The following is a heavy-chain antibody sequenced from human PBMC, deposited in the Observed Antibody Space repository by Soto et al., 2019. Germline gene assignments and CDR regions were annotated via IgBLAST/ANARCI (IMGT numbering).Heavy chain of an antibody. D-gene: IGHD2-21*02. J-gene: IGHJ4*02. CDR3: ARVNRGVTMYDY. CDR1: GGSISSGGYY. V-gene: IGHV4-31*03. Sequence: PSETLSLTCTVSGGSISSGGYYWSWIRQHPGKGLEWIGYIYYSGSTYYNPSLKSRVTISVDTSKNQFSLELSSVTAADTAVYYCARVNRGVTMYDYWGQGTLVTVSS. CDR2: IYYSGST.